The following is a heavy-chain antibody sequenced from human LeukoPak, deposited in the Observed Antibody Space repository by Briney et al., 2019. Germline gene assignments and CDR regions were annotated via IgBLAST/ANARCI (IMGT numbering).Heavy chain of an antibody. CDR1: GGSISSYY. CDR3: ARGYSSSWYDGWFDP. J-gene: IGHJ5*02. D-gene: IGHD6-13*01. CDR2: IYYSGST. Sequence: SETLSLTCTVSGGSISSYYWSWIRQPPGKGLEWIGYIYYSGSTNYNPSLKSRVTISVDTSKNQFSLKLSSVTAADTAVYYCARGYSSSWYDGWFDPWGQGTLVTVSS. V-gene: IGHV4-59*01.